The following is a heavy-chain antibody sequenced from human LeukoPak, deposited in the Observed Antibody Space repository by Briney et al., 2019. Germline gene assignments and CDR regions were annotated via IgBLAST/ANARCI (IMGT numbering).Heavy chain of an antibody. V-gene: IGHV4-34*01. D-gene: IGHD3-3*01. J-gene: IGHJ3*02. CDR2: INHSGST. Sequence: SETLSLTCAVYGGSFSGYYWSWIRQPPGKGLEWIGEINHSGSTNYNPSLKSRVTISVDTSKNQFSLKLSSVTAADTAVYYCAREREFYAFDIWGQGTMVTVSS. CDR3: AREREFYAFDI. CDR1: GGSFSGYY.